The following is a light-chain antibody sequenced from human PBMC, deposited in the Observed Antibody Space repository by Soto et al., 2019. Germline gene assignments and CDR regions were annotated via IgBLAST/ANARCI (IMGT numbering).Light chain of an antibody. V-gene: IGKV3-20*01. Sequence: EIVMTQSPATLSVSPGERATLSCRASQSVSSKYLAWYQQKPGQAPRLLIYGTSSRATGISGRFRGSGSGTDFTLTISRLEPEDFAVYYCQQNDSSPSWTFGQGTKVDIK. J-gene: IGKJ1*01. CDR2: GTS. CDR3: QQNDSSPSWT. CDR1: QSVSSKY.